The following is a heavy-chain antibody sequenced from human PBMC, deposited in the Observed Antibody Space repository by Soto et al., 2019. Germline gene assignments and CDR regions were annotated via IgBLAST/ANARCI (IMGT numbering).Heavy chain of an antibody. V-gene: IGHV3-23*01. CDR3: AKAVWGLVARPVY. CDR1: GFTFSSYA. CDR2: ISGSGGST. J-gene: IGHJ4*02. Sequence: GWSLRLSCAASGFTFSSYAMSWVRQAPGKGLEWVSAISGSGGSTYYADSVKGRFTISRDNSKNTLYLQMNSLRAEDTAVYYCAKAVWGLVARPVYWGQGTLVTVSS. D-gene: IGHD3-16*01.